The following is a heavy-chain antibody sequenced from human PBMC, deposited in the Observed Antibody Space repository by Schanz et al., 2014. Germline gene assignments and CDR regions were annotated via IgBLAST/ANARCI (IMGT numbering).Heavy chain of an antibody. CDR1: GFTFNGHA. CDR3: AKEGSIYWDRSVDY. V-gene: IGHV3-30*04. D-gene: IGHD1-26*01. Sequence: QVQLVESGGGVVQPGGSLRLSCESSGFTFNGHAMHWVRQAPGKGLEWVAVTSYDGSQKYYTDSVKGRFTVSRDNSKNTLYLQLNSLRAEDTAVYYCAKEGSIYWDRSVDYWGQGTLVTVSS. J-gene: IGHJ4*02. CDR2: TSYDGSQK.